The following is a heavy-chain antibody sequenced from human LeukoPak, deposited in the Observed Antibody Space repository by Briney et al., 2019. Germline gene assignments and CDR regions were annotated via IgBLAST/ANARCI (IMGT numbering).Heavy chain of an antibody. D-gene: IGHD3-22*01. CDR1: GGSISSSSYY. CDR2: IYYSGST. V-gene: IGHV4-39*07. J-gene: IGHJ4*02. Sequence: SETLSLTCTVSGGSISSSSYYWGWIRQPPGKGLEWIGSIYYSGSTYYNPSLKSRVTISVDTSKNQFSLKLSSVTAADTAVYYCARVSYYDSSGYSYWGQGTLVTVSS. CDR3: ARVSYYDSSGYSY.